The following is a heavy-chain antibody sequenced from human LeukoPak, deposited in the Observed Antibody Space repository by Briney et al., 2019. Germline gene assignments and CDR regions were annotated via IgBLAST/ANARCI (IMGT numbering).Heavy chain of an antibody. D-gene: IGHD6-6*01. CDR3: ARRQAARPHYYYYYMDV. CDR2: MNPNSGNT. CDR1: GYTFTSYD. Sequence: AASVKVSCKASGYTFTSYDINWVRQATGQGLEWMGWMNPNSGNTGYAQKFQGRVTMTRNTSISTAYMELSSLRSEDTAVYYCARRQAARPHYYYYYMDVWGKGTTVTVSS. V-gene: IGHV1-8*01. J-gene: IGHJ6*03.